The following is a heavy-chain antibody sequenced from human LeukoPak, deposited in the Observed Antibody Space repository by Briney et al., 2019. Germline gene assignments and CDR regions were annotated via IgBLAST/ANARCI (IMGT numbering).Heavy chain of an antibody. CDR1: GFTFGGYG. V-gene: IGHV3-33*01. J-gene: IGHJ4*02. CDR3: TRDNSDHFDY. CDR2: IAYDGSRA. Sequence: GGSLRLSCAGSGFTFGGYGMHWFRQTPGKGLEWVAGIAYDGSRAHYADSVKGRFTISRDNSKNTMSVQMGDLRAEDTAVYYCTRDNSDHFDYWGQGTLVTVSS. D-gene: IGHD2-21*02.